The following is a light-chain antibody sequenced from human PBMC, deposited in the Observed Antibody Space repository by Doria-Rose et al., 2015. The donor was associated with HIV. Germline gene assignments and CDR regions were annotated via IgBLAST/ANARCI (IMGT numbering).Light chain of an antibody. CDR1: QSLLYTSKNY. CDR2: SAS. J-gene: IGKJ3*01. CDR3: QQYYDTPS. Sequence: TQSPESLGMSLGERATLNCKSNQSLLYTSKNYLAWYQQKPGQPPKLLIYSASTRQSGVPARFSGSGSGTDFTLTISSLEAEDVAVYYCQQYYDTPSFGPGTTVDIK. V-gene: IGKV4-1*01.